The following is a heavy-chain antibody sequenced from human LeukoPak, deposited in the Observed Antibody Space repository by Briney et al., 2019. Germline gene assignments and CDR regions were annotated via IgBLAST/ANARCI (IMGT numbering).Heavy chain of an antibody. D-gene: IGHD3-22*01. J-gene: IGHJ5*02. V-gene: IGHV1-18*01. CDR1: GYTFTSYG. CDR2: ICAFNGNT. Sequence: GASVKVSCKASGYTFTSYGTSGVRPAPGRGLEWMGWICAFNGNTNYAQKLQGRVTMTTDTSTSTAYMELRSLRSDDTAVYYCARGRRSDYYDSSGYSSFGPWGQGTLVTVSS. CDR3: ARGRRSDYYDSSGYSSFGP.